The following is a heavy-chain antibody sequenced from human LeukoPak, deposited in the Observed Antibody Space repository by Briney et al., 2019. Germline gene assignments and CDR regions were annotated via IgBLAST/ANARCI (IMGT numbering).Heavy chain of an antibody. Sequence: SVKVSCKASGYTFTGYYMHWVRQAPGQGLEWMGWINCNSGGTNYAQKFQGRVTMTRDTSISTAYMELSRLRSDDTAVYYCARDGITMTGSDWFDPWGQGTLVTVSS. CDR2: INCNSGGT. CDR3: ARDGITMTGSDWFDP. D-gene: IGHD3-22*01. V-gene: IGHV1-2*02. J-gene: IGHJ5*02. CDR1: GYTFTGYY.